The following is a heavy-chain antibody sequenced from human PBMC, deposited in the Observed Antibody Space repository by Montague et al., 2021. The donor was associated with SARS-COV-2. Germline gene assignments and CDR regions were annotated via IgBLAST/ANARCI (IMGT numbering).Heavy chain of an antibody. CDR3: ARDGRYYYDQ. D-gene: IGHD3-10*01. Sequence: SETLSLTCSVSGGSMSSNHWVWVRHRPGTGLELICYVSNRGSTNYNLSLKSRVTISLDTSKNRFSLRVTSVTAADTAVYYCARDGRYYYDQWGQGILVTVSS. V-gene: IGHV4-59*01. J-gene: IGHJ4*02. CDR1: GGSMSSNH. CDR2: VSNRGST.